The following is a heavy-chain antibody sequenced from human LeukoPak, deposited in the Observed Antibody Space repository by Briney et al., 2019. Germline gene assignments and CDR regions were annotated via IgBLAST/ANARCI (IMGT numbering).Heavy chain of an antibody. J-gene: IGHJ4*02. D-gene: IGHD5-18*01. Sequence: SETLSPTCTVSGGPISSSSYDWGWIRQPPGKGLEWIGSIYYSGSTYYNPSLKSRVTISVDTPKNHFSLKLSSVTAADTAVYYCARLDRGYSYGLRSVYWGQGTLVTVSS. CDR1: GGPISSSSYD. CDR3: ARLDRGYSYGLRSVY. CDR2: IYYSGST. V-gene: IGHV4-39*02.